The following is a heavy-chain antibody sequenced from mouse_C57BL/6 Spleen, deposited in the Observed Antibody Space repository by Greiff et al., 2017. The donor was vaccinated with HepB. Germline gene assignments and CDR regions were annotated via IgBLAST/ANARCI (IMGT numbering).Heavy chain of an antibody. Sequence: EVKLVESGGGLVKPGGSLKLSCAASGFTFSDYGMHWVRQAPEKGLEWVAYISSGSSTIYYADTVKGRFTISRDNAKNTLFLQMTSLRSEDTAMYYCAMMVTTLYYYAMDYWGQGTSVTVSS. CDR3: AMMVTTLYYYAMDY. CDR1: GFTFSDYG. D-gene: IGHD2-3*01. V-gene: IGHV5-17*01. CDR2: ISSGSSTI. J-gene: IGHJ4*01.